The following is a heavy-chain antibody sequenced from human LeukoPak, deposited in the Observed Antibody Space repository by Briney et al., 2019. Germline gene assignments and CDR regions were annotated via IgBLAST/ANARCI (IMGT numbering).Heavy chain of an antibody. CDR3: ARRVHIGYYYYMDV. CDR1: GGSISSYY. Sequence: PSETLSLTCTVSGGSISSYYWSWIRQPPGKGLEWIGYIYTSGSTNYNPSLKSRVTISVDTSKNQFTLKLSSVTAADTAVYYCARRVHIGYYYYMDVWGKGTTVTVSS. J-gene: IGHJ6*03. D-gene: IGHD2-21*01. CDR2: IYTSGST. V-gene: IGHV4-4*09.